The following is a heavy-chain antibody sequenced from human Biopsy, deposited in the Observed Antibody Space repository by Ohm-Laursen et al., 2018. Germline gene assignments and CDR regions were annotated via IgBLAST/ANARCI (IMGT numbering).Heavy chain of an antibody. CDR3: AIPFQYYDSWGGYPPFDH. Sequence: SSVKVSCKASGGTFSNYAISWVRQAPGEGLEWMGGIIAVSGLVNYAPKFQGRVSITADKSTTTVYMELSNLKSEDTAVYYCAIPFQYYDSWGGYPPFDHWGQGTLVTVSS. CDR2: IIAVSGLV. J-gene: IGHJ4*02. D-gene: IGHD3-3*01. CDR1: GGTFSNYA. V-gene: IGHV1-69*17.